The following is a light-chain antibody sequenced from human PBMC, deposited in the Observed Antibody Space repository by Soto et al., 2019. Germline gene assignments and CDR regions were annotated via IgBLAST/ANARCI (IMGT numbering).Light chain of an antibody. J-gene: IGKJ2*01. V-gene: IGKV1-39*01. CDR1: QSISSY. CDR2: AAS. CDR3: QQSYSTHT. Sequence: DIQMTQSPSSLSASVGDRVTITCRASQSISSYLNWYQQKPRKAPKLLIYAASSLQSGVPSRFSGGGSGSDFTLTVSSLQPEGFATYYCQQSYSTHTFGEGTKLEIK.